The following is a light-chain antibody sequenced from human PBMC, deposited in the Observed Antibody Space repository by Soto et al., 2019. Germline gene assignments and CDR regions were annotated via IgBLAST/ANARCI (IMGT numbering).Light chain of an antibody. CDR3: RQYDSTPPWT. V-gene: IGKV3-20*01. Sequence: EVVLTQSPGIMYLSPGERATLSCRASQTVGRSYLAWYQQKPGQAPRLLIFGTSTRATGIPDRFSGGGSGTEFTLTISRLDPEDFAVYYCRQYDSTPPWTFGQGTRVEVK. CDR1: QTVGRSY. J-gene: IGKJ1*01. CDR2: GTS.